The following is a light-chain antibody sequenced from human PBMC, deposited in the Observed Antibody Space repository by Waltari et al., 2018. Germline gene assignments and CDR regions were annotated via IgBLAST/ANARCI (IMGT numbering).Light chain of an antibody. CDR2: DDR. J-gene: IGLJ2*01. CDR1: NIGSKA. CDR3: QVWDTSNDHVV. V-gene: IGLV3-21*02. Sequence: SYVLTQSPSVSVAPGQTTRITCGGNNIGSKAVHWYQQKPGQAPVLVVYDDRDRPSGIPERFSGSNSGNTATLTNSRVAAGDEADYYCQVWDTSNDHVVFGGGTKLTVL.